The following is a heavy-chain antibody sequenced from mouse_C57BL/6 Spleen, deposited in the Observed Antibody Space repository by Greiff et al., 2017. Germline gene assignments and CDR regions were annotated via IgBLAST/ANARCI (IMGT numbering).Heavy chain of an antibody. V-gene: IGHV1-15*01. CDR3: TYYYGSRGYFDY. J-gene: IGHJ2*01. CDR2: IDPETGGT. Sequence: QVQLQQSGAELVRPGASVTLSCKASGYTFTDYEMHWVKQTPVHGLEWIGAIDPETGGTAYNQKFKGKAILTADKSSSTAYMELRRLTSEDSAVYYCTYYYGSRGYFDYWGQGTTLTVSS. D-gene: IGHD1-1*01. CDR1: GYTFTDYE.